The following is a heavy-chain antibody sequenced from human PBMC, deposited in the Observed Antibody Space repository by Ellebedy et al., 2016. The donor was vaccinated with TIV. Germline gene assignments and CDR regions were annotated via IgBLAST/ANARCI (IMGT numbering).Heavy chain of an antibody. CDR2: ISPSGDIT. CDR3: TKRGVAWAAFDI. V-gene: IGHV3-23*01. CDR1: GFTFRDFA. Sequence: GESLKISCAASGFTFRDFAMNWVRQAPGKGLEWVSAISPSGDITYFADSVKGRFTISRDNSQDTVHLQMYSLRAEDTAVYYCTKRGVAWAAFDIWGPGTLVTVSS. D-gene: IGHD7-27*01. J-gene: IGHJ3*02.